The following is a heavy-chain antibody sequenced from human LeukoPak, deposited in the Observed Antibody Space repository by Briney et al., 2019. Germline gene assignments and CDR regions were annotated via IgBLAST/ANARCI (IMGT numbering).Heavy chain of an antibody. Sequence: GGSLRLSCAASGFTFSSYAMSWVRQTPRKGLEWVSSISGSGGSTYYADAVKGRFAISRDNSKNTLSLQMNSLRAEDTAIYYCAKVSYGVLDYWGQGTLVTVSS. V-gene: IGHV3-23*01. D-gene: IGHD4-17*01. CDR1: GFTFSSYA. CDR2: ISGSGGST. J-gene: IGHJ4*02. CDR3: AKVSYGVLDY.